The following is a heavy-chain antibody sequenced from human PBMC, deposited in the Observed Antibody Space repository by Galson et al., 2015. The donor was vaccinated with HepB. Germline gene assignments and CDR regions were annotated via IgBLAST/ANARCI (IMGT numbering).Heavy chain of an antibody. V-gene: IGHV1-3*01. CDR1: GYTFTSYA. D-gene: IGHD3-22*01. CDR2: INAGNGNT. J-gene: IGHJ4*02. Sequence: SVKVSCKASGYTFTSYAMHWVRQAPGQRLEWMGWINAGNGNTKYSQKFQGRVTITRDTSASTAYMELSSLRSEDTAVYYCARDSSFDYDSSEAFDYWGQGTLVTVSS. CDR3: ARDSSFDYDSSEAFDY.